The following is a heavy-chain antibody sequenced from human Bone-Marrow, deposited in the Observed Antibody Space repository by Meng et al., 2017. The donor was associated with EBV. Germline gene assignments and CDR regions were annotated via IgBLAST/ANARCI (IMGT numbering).Heavy chain of an antibody. V-gene: IGHV4-34*01. CDR2: MNHGGST. D-gene: IGHD2-21*01. Sequence: QLPLPQWGCGLWKPVETLPLPGPVYGGSFGGSYLTWIPQPPGKGLEGIGEMNHGGSTNYNPSLKSRVTKSVDTTKNQFSLKLSSVTAADTAVYYCARGSKGGGGDCLDYWGQGTLVTVSS. CDR1: GGSFGGSY. J-gene: IGHJ4*02. CDR3: ARGSKGGGGDCLDY.